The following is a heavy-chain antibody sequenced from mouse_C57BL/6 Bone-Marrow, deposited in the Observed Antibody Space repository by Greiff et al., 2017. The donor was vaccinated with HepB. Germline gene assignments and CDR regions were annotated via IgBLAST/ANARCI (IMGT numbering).Heavy chain of an antibody. J-gene: IGHJ2*01. CDR1: GFNIKDDY. CDR2: IDPENGDT. CDR3: TTDYSNYPFYY. Sequence: EVQLQQSGAELVRPGASVKLSCTASGFNIKDDYMHWVKQRPEQGLEWIGWIDPENGDTEYASKFQGKATITADTSSNKAYLQLSSLTSEDTAVYYCTTDYSNYPFYYWGQGTTLTVSS. V-gene: IGHV14-4*01. D-gene: IGHD2-5*01.